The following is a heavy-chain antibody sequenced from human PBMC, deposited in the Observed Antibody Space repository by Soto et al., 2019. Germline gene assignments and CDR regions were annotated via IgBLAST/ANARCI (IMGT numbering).Heavy chain of an antibody. V-gene: IGHV1-69*01. J-gene: IGHJ4*02. CDR3: ARCEVPVSGRMVACFDY. D-gene: IGHD5-12*01. CDR1: GGTFSSYA. Sequence: QVQLVQSGAEVKKPGSSVKVSCKASGGTFSSYAISWVRQAPGQGLEWMGGIIPIFGTANYAQKFQGRVTITADESTSTAYMELSSLRSEDTAVYYCARCEVPVSGRMVACFDYWGQGTLVTVSS. CDR2: IIPIFGTA.